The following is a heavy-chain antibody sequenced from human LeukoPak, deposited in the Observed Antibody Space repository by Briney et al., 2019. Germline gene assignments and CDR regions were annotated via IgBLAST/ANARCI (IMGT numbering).Heavy chain of an antibody. J-gene: IGHJ4*02. CDR1: GYSISSGYY. CDR2: IYYSGST. CDR3: ATTGPYGAYFDY. V-gene: IGHV4-30-4*08. D-gene: IGHD4-11*01. Sequence: SETLSLTCAVSGYSISSGYYWSWIRQPPGKGLEWIGYIYYSGSTYYNPSLKSRVTISVDTSKNQFSLKLSSVTAADTAVYYCATTGPYGAYFDYWGQGTLVTVSS.